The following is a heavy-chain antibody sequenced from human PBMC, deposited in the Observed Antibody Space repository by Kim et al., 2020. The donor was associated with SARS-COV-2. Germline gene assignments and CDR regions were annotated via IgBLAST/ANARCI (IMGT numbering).Heavy chain of an antibody. CDR1: GGSISSGGYY. Sequence: SETLSLTCTVSGGSISSGGYYWSWIRQHPGKGLEWIGYIYYSGSTYYNPSLKSRVTISVDTSKNQFSLKLSSVTAAYTAVYYCARADYGDYGAYFDYWGQGTLVTVSS. CDR2: IYYSGST. CDR3: ARADYGDYGAYFDY. V-gene: IGHV4-31*03. J-gene: IGHJ4*02. D-gene: IGHD4-17*01.